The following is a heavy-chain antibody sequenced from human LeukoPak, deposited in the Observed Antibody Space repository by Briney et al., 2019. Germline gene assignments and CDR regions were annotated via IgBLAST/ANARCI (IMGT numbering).Heavy chain of an antibody. Sequence: GGSLRLSCAASGFTFSSYSMNWVRQAPGKGLEWVSSISSSSSYIYYADSVKGRFTISRDNAKNSLYLQMNSLRAEDTAVYYCARVGISGSYYRRQYYFDYWGQGTLVTVSS. J-gene: IGHJ4*02. CDR2: ISSSSSYI. V-gene: IGHV3-21*01. CDR1: GFTFSSYS. CDR3: ARVGISGSYYRRQYYFDY. D-gene: IGHD1-26*01.